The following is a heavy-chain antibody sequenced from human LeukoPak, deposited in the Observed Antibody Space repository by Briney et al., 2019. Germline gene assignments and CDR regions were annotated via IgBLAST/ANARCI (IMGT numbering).Heavy chain of an antibody. V-gene: IGHV3-48*01. CDR2: INSINAV. D-gene: IGHD5-18*01. CDR3: ARVSARGYDY. Sequence: GRSLRLSCAASGFMFDTYIMTRVRQAPGKGLGWISYINSINAVYYTDSVQGRFNISRDNAKNSLYLQMNSLRVEDTAMYYCARVSARGYDYWGRGTLVTVSS. CDR1: GFMFDTYI. J-gene: IGHJ4*02.